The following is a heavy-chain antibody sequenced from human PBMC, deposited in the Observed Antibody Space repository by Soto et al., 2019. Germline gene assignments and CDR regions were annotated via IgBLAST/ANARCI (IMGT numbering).Heavy chain of an antibody. J-gene: IGHJ4*02. V-gene: IGHV3-23*01. CDR2: ISGSGDST. CDR3: AKRGFCGGGRCYSFHFDF. Sequence: PGGYLRLSCAAPGFTFSSYAMSWVRQAPGKGLEWVSGISGSGDSTYYADSVKGRFTISRDNSKNTLYLQMNSLTFEDTAVYYCAKRGFCGGGRCYSFHFDFWGQGALVTVSS. D-gene: IGHD2-15*01. CDR1: GFTFSSYA.